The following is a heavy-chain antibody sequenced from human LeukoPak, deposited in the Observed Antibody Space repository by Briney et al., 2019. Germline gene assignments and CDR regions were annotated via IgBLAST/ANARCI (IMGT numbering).Heavy chain of an antibody. CDR2: ISGSGGST. Sequence: GGSLRLSCAASGFTFSHYYMSWVRQAPGKGLEWVSAISGSGGSTYYADSVKGRFTISRDNSKNTLYLQMNSLRAEDTAVYYCAKGPSVTMIVVVIPIDYWGQGTLVTVSS. D-gene: IGHD3-22*01. V-gene: IGHV3-23*01. J-gene: IGHJ4*02. CDR1: GFTFSHYY. CDR3: AKGPSVTMIVVVIPIDY.